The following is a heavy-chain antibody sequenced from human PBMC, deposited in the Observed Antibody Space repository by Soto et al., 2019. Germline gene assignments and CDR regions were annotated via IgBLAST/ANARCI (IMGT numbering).Heavy chain of an antibody. J-gene: IGHJ4*02. CDR1: GDTLTSNC. D-gene: IGHD5-12*01. CDR3: ARCSGYSGYQRRPWDN. V-gene: IGHV1-18*01. Sequence: VSVKVSCKASGDTLTSNCISWVRHSPGQGLEWMGRITAYNGNIKYAPRFQGRVTMTTDTSTNTAHMELGSLGSDDTAIYYCARCSGYSGYQRRPWDNWGQGTLVTVSS. CDR2: ITAYNGNI.